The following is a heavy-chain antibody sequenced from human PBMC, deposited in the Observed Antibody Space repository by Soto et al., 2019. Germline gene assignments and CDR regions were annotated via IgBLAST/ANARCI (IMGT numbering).Heavy chain of an antibody. CDR1: GYTFTSYD. CDR3: ARQGGGDYAYYYYYYMDV. Sequence: ASVKVSCKASGYTFTSYDINWVRQATGQGLEWMGWMNPNSGNTGYAQKFQGRVTMTRNTSISTAYMELSSLRSEDTAVYYCARQGGGDYAYYYYYYMDVWGKGTTVTVSS. CDR2: MNPNSGNT. D-gene: IGHD2-21*02. J-gene: IGHJ6*03. V-gene: IGHV1-8*01.